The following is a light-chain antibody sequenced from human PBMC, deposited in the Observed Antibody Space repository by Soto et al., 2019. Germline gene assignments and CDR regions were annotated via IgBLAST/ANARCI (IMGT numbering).Light chain of an antibody. CDR3: QKSYSTPLN. V-gene: IGKV1-39*01. CDR1: QSISSY. J-gene: IGKJ4*01. CDR2: AAS. Sequence: DIQMTQSPSSLSASVGDRFTITCRASQSISSYLNWYQQKPGKAPKLLIYAASSLQSGVPSRFSGSGSGTDFTLTISSLQPEDFATYYCQKSYSTPLNCGGGTTGAIK.